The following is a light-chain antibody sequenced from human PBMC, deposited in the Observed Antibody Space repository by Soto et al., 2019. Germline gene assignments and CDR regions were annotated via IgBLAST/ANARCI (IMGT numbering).Light chain of an antibody. CDR1: QSVGSDF. CDR3: QQYGSLSWA. CDR2: GAS. Sequence: EIVLTQSPGTLSLSPGARATLSCRASQSVGSDFLAWYQQRPGQPPRILIFGASGRATGIPDRFSGSGSGTDFTLTISRLEPEDFAVYYCQQYGSLSWAFGQGTKVDI. V-gene: IGKV3-20*01. J-gene: IGKJ1*01.